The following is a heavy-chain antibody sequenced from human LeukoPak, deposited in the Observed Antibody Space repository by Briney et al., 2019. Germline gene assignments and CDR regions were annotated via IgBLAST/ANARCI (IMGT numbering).Heavy chain of an antibody. Sequence: ASGIVSCNVSGYSLTVLSMHWVREAPGKGHERMGGFDPEDGETIYAQKFQGRVTMTEDASTDTAYMELSSLRSEDTAVYYCAIITYYYDSSGYYSDAFDIWGQGTMVTVSS. CDR3: AIITYYYDSSGYYSDAFDI. J-gene: IGHJ3*02. CDR1: GYSLTVLS. CDR2: FDPEDGET. V-gene: IGHV1-24*01. D-gene: IGHD3-22*01.